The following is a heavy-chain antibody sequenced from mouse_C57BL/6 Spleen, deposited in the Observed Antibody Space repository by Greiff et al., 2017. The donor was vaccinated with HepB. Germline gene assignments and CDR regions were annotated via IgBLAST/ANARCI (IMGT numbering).Heavy chain of an antibody. V-gene: IGHV14-1*01. CDR3: TRITTVVDFDV. Sequence: VQLQQSGAELVRPGASVKLSCTASGFNIKDYYMHWVKQRPEQGLEWIGRIDPEDGDTEYAPKFQGKATMTADTSSNTAYRQLSSLTSEDTAVYYCTRITTVVDFDVWGTGTTFTVSS. CDR1: GFNIKDYY. J-gene: IGHJ1*03. CDR2: IDPEDGDT. D-gene: IGHD1-1*01.